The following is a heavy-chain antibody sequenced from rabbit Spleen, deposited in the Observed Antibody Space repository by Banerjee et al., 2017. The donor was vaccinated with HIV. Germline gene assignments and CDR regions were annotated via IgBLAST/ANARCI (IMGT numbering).Heavy chain of an antibody. CDR3: ARDGAGGSYFAL. Sequence: QQLVESGGGLVKPGASPTLTCKASGVSFSSNYYMCWVRQAPGKGLEWIACIDTGSSDFTYFASWAKGRFTCSKTSSTTVTLQMTSLTAADTATYFCARDGAGGSYFALWGQGTLVTVS. CDR2: IDTGSSDFT. CDR1: GVSFSSNYY. J-gene: IGHJ3*01. V-gene: IGHV1S40*01. D-gene: IGHD8-1*01.